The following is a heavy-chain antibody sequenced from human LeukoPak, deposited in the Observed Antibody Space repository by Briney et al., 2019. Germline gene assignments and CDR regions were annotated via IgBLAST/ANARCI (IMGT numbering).Heavy chain of an antibody. V-gene: IGHV1-69*05. Sequence: SVKVSCKASGGTFSSYAISWVRQAPGQGLEWMGGIIPIFGTANYAQKFQGRVTITTDESTSTAYMELSSLRSEDTAVYYCARDSSSWYSFFDYWGQGTLVTVSS. J-gene: IGHJ4*02. CDR3: ARDSSSWYSFFDY. CDR2: IIPIFGTA. D-gene: IGHD6-13*01. CDR1: GGTFSSYA.